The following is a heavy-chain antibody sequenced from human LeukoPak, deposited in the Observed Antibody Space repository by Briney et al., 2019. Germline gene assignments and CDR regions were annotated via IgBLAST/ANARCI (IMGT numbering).Heavy chain of an antibody. CDR3: ARVRLAARQRSYYFDY. Sequence: PGGSLRLSCAASGFTFSSYGMHWVRQAPGKGLEWVAVIWYDGSNKYYADSVKGRFTISRDNSKNTLYLQMNSLRAEDTAVYYCARVRLAARQRSYYFDYWGQGTLVTVSS. CDR1: GFTFSSYG. D-gene: IGHD6-6*01. V-gene: IGHV3-33*01. J-gene: IGHJ4*02. CDR2: IWYDGSNK.